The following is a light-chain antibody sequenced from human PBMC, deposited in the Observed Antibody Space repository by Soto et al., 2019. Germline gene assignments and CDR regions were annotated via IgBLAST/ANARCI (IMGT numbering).Light chain of an antibody. J-gene: IGLJ1*01. CDR1: SSDVGGYNY. V-gene: IGLV2-14*01. CDR2: EVT. Sequence: QSALTQPASVSGSPGQSITISCTGTSSDVGGYNYVSWFQQYPGKAPKLMIYEVTYRPSGVSNRFSGSKSGNTASLTISGLQAEDEADYYCSSYTSSRTVVFGTGTKLTVL. CDR3: SSYTSSRTVV.